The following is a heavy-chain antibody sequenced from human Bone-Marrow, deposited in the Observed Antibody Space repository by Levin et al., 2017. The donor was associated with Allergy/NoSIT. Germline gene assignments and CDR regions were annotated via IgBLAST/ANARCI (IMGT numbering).Heavy chain of an antibody. CDR1: GFIVSSNF. CDR2: MYSGGGT. D-gene: IGHD3-16*01. CDR3: ATEGGLGKGSAYTRDY. J-gene: IGHJ4*02. Sequence: HPGGSLRLSCAASGFIVSSNFMSWVRQAPGKGLEWVSVMYSGGGTYYADSVKGRFTTSRDNSKNTLYLQMNSLRAEDTAVYYCATEGGLGKGSAYTRDYWGQGTLVTVSS. V-gene: IGHV3-53*01.